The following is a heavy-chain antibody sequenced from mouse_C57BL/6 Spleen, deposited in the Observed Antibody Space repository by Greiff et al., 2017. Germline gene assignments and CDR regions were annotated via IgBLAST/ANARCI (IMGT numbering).Heavy chain of an antibody. CDR2: IDPSDSYT. D-gene: IGHD2-2*01. CDR1: GYTFTSYW. V-gene: IGHV1-69*01. Sequence: QVQLKQPGAELVMPGASVKLSCKASGYTFTSYWMHWVKQRPGQGLEWIGEIDPSDSYTNYNQKFKGKSTLTVDKSSSTAYMQLSSLTSEDSAVYYCARGGYYGYFDVWGTGTTVTVSS. J-gene: IGHJ1*03. CDR3: ARGGYYGYFDV.